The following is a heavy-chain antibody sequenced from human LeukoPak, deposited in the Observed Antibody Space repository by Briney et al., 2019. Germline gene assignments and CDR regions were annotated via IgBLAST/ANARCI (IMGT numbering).Heavy chain of an antibody. J-gene: IGHJ5*02. CDR2: INHSGST. V-gene: IGHV4-34*01. D-gene: IGHD2-2*02. Sequence: PSETLSLTCAVYGGSFSGYYWSWIRQPPGKGLEWIGEINHSGSTNYNPSLKSRVTISVDTSKNQFSLKLSSVTAADTAVYYCARHMKRNFLGYCSSTSCYITGRWFDPWGQGTLVTVSS. CDR3: ARHMKRNFLGYCSSTSCYITGRWFDP. CDR1: GGSFSGYY.